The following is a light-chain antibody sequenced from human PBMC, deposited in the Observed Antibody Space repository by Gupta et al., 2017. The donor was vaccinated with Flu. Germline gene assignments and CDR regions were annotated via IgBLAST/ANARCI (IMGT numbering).Light chain of an antibody. Sequence: EIVLTQSPGTLSLSPGERATLSCRASQTVNNNYVAWYQQKPGQAPRLLIFAASSRATGIPDRFSGSGSGTDFTLTISRLEPEDFAVYYCQHYCRSPRTFGQGTNLEIK. CDR3: QHYCRSPRT. CDR1: QTVNNNY. CDR2: AAS. J-gene: IGKJ2*01. V-gene: IGKV3-20*01.